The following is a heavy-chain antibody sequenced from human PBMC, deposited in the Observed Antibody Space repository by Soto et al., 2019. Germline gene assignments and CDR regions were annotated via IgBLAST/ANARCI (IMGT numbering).Heavy chain of an antibody. D-gene: IGHD6-19*01. CDR1: GGSFSGYY. Sequence: QVQLQQWGAGLLKPSETLSLTCAVYGGSFSGYYWSWIRQPPGKGLEWIGEINHSGSTNYNPSLKSRVTIPVATPKNQCSQKLGSVPAAYTAVYYCSRGVKQWLKRHFEYWGQGTMVTVSS. V-gene: IGHV4-34*01. CDR2: INHSGST. CDR3: SRGVKQWLKRHFEY. J-gene: IGHJ4*02.